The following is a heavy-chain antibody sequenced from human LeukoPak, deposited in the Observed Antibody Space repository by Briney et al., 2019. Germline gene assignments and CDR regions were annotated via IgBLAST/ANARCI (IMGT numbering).Heavy chain of an antibody. CDR3: ARGSHPVTGTLGGYFDP. J-gene: IGHJ4*02. CDR1: SYSINSNYY. CDR2: IYHTGST. D-gene: IGHD6-19*01. V-gene: IGHV4-38-2*02. Sequence: SETLSLICSVSSYSINSNYYWGWIRQSPGKGLEWIGSIYHTGSTYYNPSLKSRVTISLGASNKQFSLRLSSVTAADTAVYYCARGSHPVTGTLGGYFDPWGQGTLVTVSS.